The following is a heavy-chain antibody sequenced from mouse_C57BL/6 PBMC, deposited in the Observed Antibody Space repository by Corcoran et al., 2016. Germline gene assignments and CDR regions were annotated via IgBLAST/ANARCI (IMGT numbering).Heavy chain of an antibody. V-gene: IGHV9-3*01. D-gene: IGHD2-4*01. CDR1: GYTFTTYG. J-gene: IGHJ1*03. CDR3: ARGDYAWYCDV. Sequence: QIQLVQSGPELKKPGETVKISCKASGYTFTTYGMSWVKQAPGKGLKWMGWINNYSGVPTYADDFKGRFAFSLETSASTSYLQINNLKNEDTATYFCARGDYAWYCDVWGTGTTVTVSS. CDR2: INNYSGVP.